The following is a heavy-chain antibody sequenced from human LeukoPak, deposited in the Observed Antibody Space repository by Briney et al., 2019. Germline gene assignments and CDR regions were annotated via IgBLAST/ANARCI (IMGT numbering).Heavy chain of an antibody. CDR3: ATDRMARGVFDY. D-gene: IGHD2-8*01. Sequence: ASVKVSCKVSGYTFTDYYMHWVQQAPGKGLEWMGLVYPEDGETIYAEKFQGRVTITADTSTNTAYMELSSLRSEDTAVYYCATDRMARGVFDYWGQGTLVTVSS. CDR1: GYTFTDYY. V-gene: IGHV1-69-2*01. J-gene: IGHJ4*02. CDR2: VYPEDGET.